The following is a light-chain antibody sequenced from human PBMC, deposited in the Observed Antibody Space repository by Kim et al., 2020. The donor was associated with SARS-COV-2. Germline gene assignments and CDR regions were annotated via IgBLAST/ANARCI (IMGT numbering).Light chain of an antibody. CDR3: QQYDDWPPWT. J-gene: IGKJ1*01. V-gene: IGKV3-15*01. CDR1: QSVSST. CDR2: GAS. Sequence: SPGETATPSCRASQSVSSTVAWYQQKPGQAPRLLIYGASTRATGIPARFSGSGSGTDFTLTISSLQSEDLAVYHCQQYDDWPPWTFGQGTKVDIK.